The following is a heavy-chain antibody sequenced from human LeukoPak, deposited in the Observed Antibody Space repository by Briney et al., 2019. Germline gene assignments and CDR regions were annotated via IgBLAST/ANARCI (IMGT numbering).Heavy chain of an antibody. CDR1: GDSIKSGTYY. V-gene: IGHV4-61*02. Sequence: NPSQNLSLTCTVSGDSIKSGTYYWNWIRQPAGKILEWIGRIYTSGNTNYNPSLKSRVTISVDTSKNPFSLKLSSVTAADTAVYYCARGGGTTRIDYWGQGTLVTVSS. J-gene: IGHJ4*02. D-gene: IGHD4-17*01. CDR2: IYTSGNT. CDR3: ARGGGTTRIDY.